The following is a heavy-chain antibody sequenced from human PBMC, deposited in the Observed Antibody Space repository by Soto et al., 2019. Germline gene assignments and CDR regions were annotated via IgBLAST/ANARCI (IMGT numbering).Heavy chain of an antibody. J-gene: IGHJ4*02. D-gene: IGHD2-15*01. CDR2: INAGNGNT. Sequence: GASAKVACKASGYTFTSYAMHWVRQAPGQRLEWMGWINAGNGNTKYSQKFQGRVTITRDTSASTAYMELSSLRSEDTAEYYCEKVLGGWPDYWGQGTLVTVSS. CDR3: EKVLGGWPDY. V-gene: IGHV1-3*01. CDR1: GYTFTSYA.